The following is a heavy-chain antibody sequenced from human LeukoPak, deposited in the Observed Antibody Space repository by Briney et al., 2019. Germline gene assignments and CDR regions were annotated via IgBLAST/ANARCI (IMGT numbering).Heavy chain of an antibody. CDR2: NIPIFGTA. CDR1: GGTFSSYA. J-gene: IGHJ4*02. Sequence: ASVKVSCKASGGTFSSYAISWVRQAPGQGLEWMGGNIPIFGTANYAQKFQGRVTITADESTSTAYMELSSLRSEDTAVYYCARGSGGYCSGGSCYRFDYWGQGTLVTVSS. D-gene: IGHD2-15*01. V-gene: IGHV1-69*13. CDR3: ARGSGGYCSGGSCYRFDY.